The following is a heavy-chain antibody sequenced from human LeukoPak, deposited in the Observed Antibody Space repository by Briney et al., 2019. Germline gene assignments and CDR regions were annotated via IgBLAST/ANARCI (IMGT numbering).Heavy chain of an antibody. D-gene: IGHD2-2*01. CDR1: GYVFSNHW. J-gene: IGHJ5*02. V-gene: IGHV5-51*01. CDR3: ARQGYASSSEGWFDP. CDR2: IFPGDSDT. Sequence: GESLKISCKGSGYVFSNHWIGWVRQMPGKGPEWMGIIFPGDSDTRYSPSFQGQVTISADKSINTVFLQWSSLKASDTAMYFCARQGYASSSEGWFDPWGQGTLVTVSS.